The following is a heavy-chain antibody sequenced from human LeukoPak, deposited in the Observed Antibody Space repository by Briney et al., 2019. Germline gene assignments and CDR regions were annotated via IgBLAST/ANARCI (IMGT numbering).Heavy chain of an antibody. CDR1: GYTFTTYG. J-gene: IGHJ2*01. Sequence: ASVKVSCKASGYTFTTYGINWVRQAPGQGLEWMGWISPYNGNTNYAQKLQGRVTMTTDTSTSTAYMELRSLRSDDTAVYYCARDAEPYDSSGYYWYFDLWGRGTLVTVSS. CDR3: ARDAEPYDSSGYYWYFDL. CDR2: ISPYNGNT. D-gene: IGHD3-22*01. V-gene: IGHV1-18*01.